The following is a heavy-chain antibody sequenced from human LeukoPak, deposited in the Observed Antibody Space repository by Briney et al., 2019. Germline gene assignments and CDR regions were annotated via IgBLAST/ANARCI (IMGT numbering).Heavy chain of an antibody. CDR2: IYYSGST. Sequence: SETLSLTCTVSGGSISSGDYYWSWIRQPPGKGLEWIGYIYYSGSTYYNPSLKSRVTISVDTSKNQFSLKLSSMTAADTAVYYCARDPYCSGGSCYWRAYWYSDLWGRGTLVTASS. V-gene: IGHV4-30-4*01. D-gene: IGHD2-15*01. J-gene: IGHJ2*01. CDR1: GGSISSGDYY. CDR3: ARDPYCSGGSCYWRAYWYSDL.